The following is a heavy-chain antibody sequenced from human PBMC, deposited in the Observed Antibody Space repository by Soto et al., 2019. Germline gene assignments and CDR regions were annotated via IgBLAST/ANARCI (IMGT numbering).Heavy chain of an antibody. J-gene: IGHJ4*02. Sequence: GGSLRLSCAASGFTFSSYAMHWVRQAPGKGLEYVSAISSNGGSTYYANSVKGRFTISRDNSKNTLYLQMGSLRAEDMAVYYCARDRRAIGYFDYWGQGTLVTVSS. D-gene: IGHD2-2*01. CDR3: ARDRRAIGYFDY. V-gene: IGHV3-64*01. CDR1: GFTFSSYA. CDR2: ISSNGGST.